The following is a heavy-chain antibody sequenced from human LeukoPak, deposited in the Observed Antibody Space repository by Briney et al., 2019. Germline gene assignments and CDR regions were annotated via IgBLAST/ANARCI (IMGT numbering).Heavy chain of an antibody. CDR1: GFTFSIYG. Sequence: PGGSLRLSCAASGFTFSIYGIHWVRQAPGKGLEWVTFITNDGRNKYYADSVKGRFTISRDNSKNTLYLQMKSLITEDTAVYYCAKIEVVLDDFWGQGTLVTVSS. J-gene: IGHJ4*02. V-gene: IGHV3-30*02. D-gene: IGHD2-21*01. CDR3: AKIEVVLDDF. CDR2: ITNDGRNK.